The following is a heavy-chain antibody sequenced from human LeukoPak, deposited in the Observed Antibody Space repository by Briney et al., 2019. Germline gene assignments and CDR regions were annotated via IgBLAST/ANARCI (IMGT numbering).Heavy chain of an antibody. CDR3: ARDAKDEELLLNYFDS. CDR1: GYTFTTYY. CDR2: INPNSGGT. J-gene: IGHJ4*02. V-gene: IGHV1-2*02. D-gene: IGHD1-26*01. Sequence: GASVKVSCKASGYTFTTYYMHWVRQAPGQGLEWMGWINPNSGGTNYAQKFQGRVTMTRDTSINIAYMELSRLRSDDTAVYYCARDAKDEELLLNYFDSWGQGTLVTVSS.